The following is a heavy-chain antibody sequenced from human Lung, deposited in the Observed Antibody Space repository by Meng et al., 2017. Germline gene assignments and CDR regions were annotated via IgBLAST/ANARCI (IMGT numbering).Heavy chain of an antibody. Sequence: QVQLEGSGPGLVKPSGTLSLTCIVSCGSISNDNWLRWVRQPPGKGLEWIGEIYHSGDTYYHPSLKSRVTMSVDKSKNQFSLKLSSVTAADTAVFYCAACTKRYDNTDAFDIWGQGTMVTVSS. CDR1: CGSISNDNW. CDR2: IYHSGDT. D-gene: IGHD1-1*01. J-gene: IGHJ3*02. V-gene: IGHV4-4*02. CDR3: AACTKRYDNTDAFDI.